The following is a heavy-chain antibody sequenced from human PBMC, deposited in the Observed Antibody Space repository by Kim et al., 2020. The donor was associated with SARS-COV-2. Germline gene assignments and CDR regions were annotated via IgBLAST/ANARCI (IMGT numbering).Heavy chain of an antibody. D-gene: IGHD2-2*01. V-gene: IGHV3-30*01. J-gene: IGHJ4*02. CDR3: ARDGAPYCSSTSCFSFDS. Sequence: KGRFNISRDNSKNTMYLQLTSLRAEDTAVYYCARDGAPYCSSTSCFSFDSWGPGTLVTVSS.